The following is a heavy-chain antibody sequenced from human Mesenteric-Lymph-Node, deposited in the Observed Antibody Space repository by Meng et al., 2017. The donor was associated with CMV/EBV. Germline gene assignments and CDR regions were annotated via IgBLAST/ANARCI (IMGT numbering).Heavy chain of an antibody. D-gene: IGHD2-8*01. V-gene: IGHV3-30*02. CDR1: GFRFSSSG. Sequence: GGSLRLSCAASGFRFSSSGMQWVRQAPGKGLEWVAFIQYHGNNQYYADSVKGRFSISRDNSKNTLDLQMNSLRPEDTAVYYCAKGAREYCTNGVCYMGRGYYYYYGMDVWGQGTTVTVSS. CDR2: IQYHGNNQ. J-gene: IGHJ6*02. CDR3: AKGAREYCTNGVCYMGRGYYYYYGMDV.